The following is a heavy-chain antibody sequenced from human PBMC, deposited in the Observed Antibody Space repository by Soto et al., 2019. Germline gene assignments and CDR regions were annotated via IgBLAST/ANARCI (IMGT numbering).Heavy chain of an antibody. CDR2: SSYNGGT. J-gene: IGHJ4*02. CDR1: TDSSSFTNSY. CDR3: ARHRIEVVWRGFDF. D-gene: IGHD3-10*01. V-gene: IGHV4-39*01. Sequence: SETLSLTCSVSTDSSSFTNSYWGWIRQPPGKGLQWIGSSSYNGGTFYNPSLKGRVVISFDTSKKQSSLQVTSVTAADTAVYFCARHRIEVVWRGFDFWGQGSPVTVSS.